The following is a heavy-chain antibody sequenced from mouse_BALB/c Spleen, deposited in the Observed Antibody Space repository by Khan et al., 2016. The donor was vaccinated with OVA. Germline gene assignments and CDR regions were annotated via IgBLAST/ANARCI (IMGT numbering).Heavy chain of an antibody. D-gene: IGHD1-1*01. CDR2: INYSGNT. J-gene: IGHJ4*01. CDR3: ARSYGSWARDY. CDR1: GDSITSGF. Sequence: EVQLQESGPRLVKPSQTLSLTCSVTGDSITSGFWNWIRQFPGNKFEYLGYINYSGNTYSNPSLKSRISITRDTSKSQYYLELKTVTTEDTATYDGARSYGSWARDYWGQGTSVTVSS. V-gene: IGHV3-8*02.